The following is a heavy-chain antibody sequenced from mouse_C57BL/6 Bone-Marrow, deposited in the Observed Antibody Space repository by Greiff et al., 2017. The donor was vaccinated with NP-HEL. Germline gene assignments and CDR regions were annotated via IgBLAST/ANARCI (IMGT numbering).Heavy chain of an antibody. CDR3: GGDYGFYFDY. D-gene: IGHD2-4*01. V-gene: IGHV6-3*01. CDR2: IRLKSDNYAT. CDR1: GFTFSNYW. Sequence: EVQLVESGGGLVQPGGSMKLSCVASGFTFSNYWMNWVRQSPEKGLEWVAQIRLKSDNYATHYAEPVKGRFTISRADSKSSVYLQMNKLKAEDTGIYYSGGDYGFYFDYGGQGTTLTVSS. J-gene: IGHJ2*01.